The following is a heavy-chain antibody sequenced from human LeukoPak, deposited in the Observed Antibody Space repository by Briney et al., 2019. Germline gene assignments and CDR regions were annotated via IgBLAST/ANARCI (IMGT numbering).Heavy chain of an antibody. CDR2: IRSKEYSYAT. Sequence: GGSLRLSCAASGFIFSASPIHGVRQAPGKGLEWVGRIRSKEYSYATACAESLRGRCSVSRDDSENTAYLQMSSLKTEDTAVYYCARRIGDSYFYGMDLWGQGTPVTVSS. V-gene: IGHV3-73*01. J-gene: IGHJ6*02. D-gene: IGHD3-16*02. CDR1: GFIFSASP. CDR3: ARRIGDSYFYGMDL.